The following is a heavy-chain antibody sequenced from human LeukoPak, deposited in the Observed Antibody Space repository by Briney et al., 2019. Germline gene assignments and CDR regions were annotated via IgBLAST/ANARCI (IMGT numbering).Heavy chain of an antibody. Sequence: SETLSLTCTDSGGSISSYYWSWIRQPPGKGLEWIGYIYYSGSTNYNPSLESRVTISVDTSKNQFSLKLSSVTAADTAVYYCAREGLNAFDIWGQGTMVTVSS. V-gene: IGHV4-59*01. CDR3: AREGLNAFDI. CDR2: IYYSGST. J-gene: IGHJ3*02. D-gene: IGHD2-8*01. CDR1: GGSISSYY.